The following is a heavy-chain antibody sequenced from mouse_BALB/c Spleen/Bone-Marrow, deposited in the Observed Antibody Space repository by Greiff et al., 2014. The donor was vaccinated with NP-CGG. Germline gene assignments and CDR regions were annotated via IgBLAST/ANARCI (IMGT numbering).Heavy chain of an antibody. J-gene: IGHJ4*01. CDR3: ARGSYYEGAMDY. D-gene: IGHD1-1*01. V-gene: IGHV2-9*02. CDR2: IWAGGST. CDR1: GFSLTSYG. Sequence: QVQLQQSGPGLVAPSQSLSITCTVSGFSLTSYGVHWVRQPPGKVLEWLGVIWAGGSTNYNSALMSRLSISKDSSKSQVFLKMNSLRTDDTAMYYCARGSYYEGAMDYWGQGTSVTVSS.